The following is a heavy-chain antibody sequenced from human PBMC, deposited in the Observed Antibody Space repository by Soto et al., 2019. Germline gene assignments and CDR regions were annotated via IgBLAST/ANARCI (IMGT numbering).Heavy chain of an antibody. CDR3: ARVGQGAWYFDL. Sequence: EVQLVESGGGLVQPGGSLTLSCAASGFTFSSYWMHWVRQAPGKGVVWGSRINPDGRGTNYADSVKGRFTISRDNAKNTQDLQMNSLRPEDTAVYYCARVGQGAWYFDLWGRGTLVTVSS. CDR1: GFTFSSYW. CDR2: INPDGRGT. J-gene: IGHJ2*01. D-gene: IGHD1-26*01. V-gene: IGHV3-74*01.